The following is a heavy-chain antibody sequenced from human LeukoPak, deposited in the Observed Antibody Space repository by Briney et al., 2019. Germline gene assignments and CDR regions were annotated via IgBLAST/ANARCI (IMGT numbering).Heavy chain of an antibody. J-gene: IGHJ4*02. D-gene: IGHD6-13*01. V-gene: IGHV1-18*01. CDR2: ISAYNGNT. CDR3: ARAPMGAAALY. Sequence: GASVKVSCKASGYTFTIYGISWVRQAPGQGLEWMGWISAYNGNTNYAQNLQGRVTMTTDTSTSTAYMELRGLRSDDTAVYYCARAPMGAAALYWGQGTLVTVSS. CDR1: GYTFTIYG.